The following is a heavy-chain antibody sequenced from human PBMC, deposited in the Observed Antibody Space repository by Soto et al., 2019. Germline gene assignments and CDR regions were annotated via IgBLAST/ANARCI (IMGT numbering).Heavy chain of an antibody. J-gene: IGHJ4*02. Sequence: GGSLRLSCAASGVTFSSYSMNWVRQAPGKGLEWVSSISSSSSYIYYADSVKGRFTISRDNAKNSLYLQMNSLRAEDTAVYYCKIAVAGIGDDYWGQGTLVTVSS. CDR2: ISSSSSYI. V-gene: IGHV3-21*01. CDR3: KIAVAGIGDDY. D-gene: IGHD6-19*01. CDR1: GVTFSSYS.